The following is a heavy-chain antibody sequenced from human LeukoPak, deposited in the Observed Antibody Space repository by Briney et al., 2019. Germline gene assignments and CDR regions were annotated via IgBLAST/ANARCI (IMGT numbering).Heavy chain of an antibody. D-gene: IGHD1-26*01. J-gene: IGHJ3*02. Sequence: GGSLRLSCAASGFTFSSYSMNWVRQAPGKGLEWVSSISSSSSYIYYADSVKGRFTISRDNAKNSLYLQMNSLRAEDTAVYYCASDPSGSYFRAFDIWGLGTMVTVSS. CDR1: GFTFSSYS. CDR2: ISSSSSYI. CDR3: ASDPSGSYFRAFDI. V-gene: IGHV3-21*01.